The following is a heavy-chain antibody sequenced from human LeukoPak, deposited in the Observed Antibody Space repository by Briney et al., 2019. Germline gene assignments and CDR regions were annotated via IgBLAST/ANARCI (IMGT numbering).Heavy chain of an antibody. CDR3: ARDLPHSGYSGYDYGLYDYYYYGMAV. Sequence: SQTLSLTCTVPAGTLSSGGYYWSWIRQHPGKGLEWIGYIYYSGSTYYKPSIKSRVTMSVDKSKNQFSLTLSPVTAADTAVSYCARDLPHSGYSGYDYGLYDYYYYGMAVWGQGTTVTVSS. CDR1: AGTLSSGGYY. CDR2: IYYSGST. J-gene: IGHJ6*02. V-gene: IGHV4-31*03. D-gene: IGHD5-12*01.